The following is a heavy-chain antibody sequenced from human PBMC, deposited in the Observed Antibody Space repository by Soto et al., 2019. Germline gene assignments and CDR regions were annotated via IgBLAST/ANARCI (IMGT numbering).Heavy chain of an antibody. CDR2: INHSGST. D-gene: IGHD4-17*01. J-gene: IGHJ4*02. V-gene: IGHV4-34*01. Sequence: SETLSLTCAVYGGSFSGYYWSWIRQPPGKGLEWIGEINHSGSTNYNPSLKSRVTISVDTSKNQFSLKLSSVTAADTAVYYCARFDYGDYENDAAIDYWGQGTLVTVSS. CDR1: GGSFSGYY. CDR3: ARFDYGDYENDAAIDY.